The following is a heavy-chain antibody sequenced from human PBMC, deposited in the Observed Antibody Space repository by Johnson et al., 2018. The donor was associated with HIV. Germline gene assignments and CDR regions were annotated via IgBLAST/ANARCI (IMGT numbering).Heavy chain of an antibody. J-gene: IGHJ3*02. D-gene: IGHD6-13*01. CDR1: GFIFRNYW. CDR2: IYSDGTDT. Sequence: VQLVESGGGLVQPGGSLRLSCEASGFIFRNYWMNWVRQSPGKGLVWVARIYSDGTDTAYANSVRGRFTISRDNTKRTLYLQMNRLRAGDTALYYCAKDPPGIGAFDIWGQGTVVTVSS. CDR3: AKDPPGIGAFDI. V-gene: IGHV3-74*03.